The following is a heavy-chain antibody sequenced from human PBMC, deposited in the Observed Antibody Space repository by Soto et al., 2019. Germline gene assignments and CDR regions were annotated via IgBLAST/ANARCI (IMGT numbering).Heavy chain of an antibody. J-gene: IGHJ1*01. V-gene: IGHV4-30-4*01. CDR1: GGSISSDDYY. D-gene: IGHD3-22*01. CDR2: IHSSGSI. Sequence: KPSETLSLTCTVSGGSISSDDYYWSWIRQAPGRGLEWIGYIHSSGSIYYNPSLKSRATMSIDTAGNQFSLKVSSVTVADTAVHYCARDLDGLHDATSGPFPRPGWGQGTLVTVSS. CDR3: ARDLDGLHDATSGPFPRPG.